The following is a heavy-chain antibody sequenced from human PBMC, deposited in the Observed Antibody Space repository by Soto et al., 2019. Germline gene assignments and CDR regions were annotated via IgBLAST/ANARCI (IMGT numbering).Heavy chain of an antibody. V-gene: IGHV3-30*18. CDR2: ISYDGSNK. CDR1: GFTFSTYG. Sequence: PGGSLRLSCAASGFTFSTYGMHWVRQAPGKGLEWVALISYDGSNKYYADSVKGRFTISRDNSKNTLYLQMNSLRAEDTAVYYCAKDGIAALFDYWGQGTLVTVSS. D-gene: IGHD6-13*01. CDR3: AKDGIAALFDY. J-gene: IGHJ4*02.